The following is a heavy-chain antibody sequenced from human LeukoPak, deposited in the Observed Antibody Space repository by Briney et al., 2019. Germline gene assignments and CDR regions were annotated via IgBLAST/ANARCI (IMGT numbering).Heavy chain of an antibody. D-gene: IGHD3-22*01. CDR3: ARDLSHTYYYDNARFDY. J-gene: IGHJ4*02. CDR2: ISYDGSNK. V-gene: IGHV3-30-3*01. CDR1: GFTFSSYA. Sequence: GGSLRLSCAASGFTFSSYAMHWVRQAPGKGLEWVAVISYDGSNKYYADSVKGRFTISRDNSKNTLYLQMNSLRAEDTAVYYCARDLSHTYYYDNARFDYWGQGTLVTVSS.